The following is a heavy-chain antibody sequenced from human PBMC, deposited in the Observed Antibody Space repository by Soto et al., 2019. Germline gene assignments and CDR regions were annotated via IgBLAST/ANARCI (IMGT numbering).Heavy chain of an antibody. J-gene: IGHJ5*02. CDR1: GYTFTSYG. V-gene: IGHV1-18*01. CDR2: ISAYNGNT. D-gene: IGHD3-3*01. CDR3: ARAITIFGVALDWFGP. Sequence: ASVKVSCKASGYTFTSYGISWVRQAPGQGLEWMGWISAYNGNTNYAQKLQGRVTMTTDTSTSTAYMELRSLGSDDTAVYYCARAITIFGVALDWFGPWGQGTLVTVSS.